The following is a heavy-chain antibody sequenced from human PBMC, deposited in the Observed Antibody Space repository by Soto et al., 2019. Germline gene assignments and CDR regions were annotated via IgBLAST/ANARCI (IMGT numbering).Heavy chain of an antibody. J-gene: IGHJ4*02. CDR1: GFTFTRYS. CDR3: ARESEDLTSNFDY. Sequence: GGSLRLSCAASGFTFTRYSMNWVRQAPGKGLEWVSSISSTTSYIYYGDSMKGRFTISRDNAKNSLYLEMNSLRAEDTAVYYRARESEDLTSNFDYWGQGTLVTVSS. V-gene: IGHV3-21*06. CDR2: ISSTTSYI.